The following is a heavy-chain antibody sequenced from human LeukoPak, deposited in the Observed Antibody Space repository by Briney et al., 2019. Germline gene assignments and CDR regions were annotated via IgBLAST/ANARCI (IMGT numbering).Heavy chain of an antibody. D-gene: IGHD1-7*01. J-gene: IGHJ3*02. CDR1: GWTFSDYY. CDR2: INHSGST. Sequence: SETLSLTCAVYGWTFSDYYWSWIRQPPGKGLEWIGEINHSGSTNYNPSLKSRVTISVDTSKNQFSLKLSSVTAADTAVYYCARGPVGGTTYNDGDAFDIWGQGTMVTVSS. V-gene: IGHV4-34*01. CDR3: ARGPVGGTTYNDGDAFDI.